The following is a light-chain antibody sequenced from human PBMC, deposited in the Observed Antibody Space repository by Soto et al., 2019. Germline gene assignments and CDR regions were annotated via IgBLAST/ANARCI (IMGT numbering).Light chain of an antibody. CDR1: QTVIITY. J-gene: IGKJ5*01. Sequence: PGESATLSFRASQTVIITYLTGYQQKPGQAPRLLIYGASTRAPGITARFSGSGSGTEFTLTISSLQSEDFAVYYCQQYNIWPPITFGQGTRLEIK. CDR2: GAS. CDR3: QQYNIWPPIT. V-gene: IGKV3-15*01.